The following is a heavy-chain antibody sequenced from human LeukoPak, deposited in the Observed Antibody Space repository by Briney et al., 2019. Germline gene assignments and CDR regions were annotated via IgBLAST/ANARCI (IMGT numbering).Heavy chain of an antibody. Sequence: ASVKVSCKASGYTFTGYYMHWVRQAPGQGLEWMGWINPNSGGTNYAQKFQGRVTMTRDTSISTAYMELSRLRSDDTAVYYCARAQLLRYFDWLLYPYMDVWGKGTTVTISS. CDR3: ARAQLLRYFDWLLYPYMDV. J-gene: IGHJ6*03. CDR1: GYTFTGYY. D-gene: IGHD3-9*01. CDR2: INPNSGGT. V-gene: IGHV1-2*02.